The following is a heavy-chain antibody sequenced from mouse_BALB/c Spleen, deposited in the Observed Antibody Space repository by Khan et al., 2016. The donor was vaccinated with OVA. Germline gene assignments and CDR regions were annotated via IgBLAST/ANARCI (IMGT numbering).Heavy chain of an antibody. CDR2: ISTGGHYT. V-gene: IGHV5-6*01. CDR1: GFTFSTYG. Sequence: EVELVESGGDLVEPGGSLKLSCAASGFTFSTYGMSWVRQTPDKRLEWVATISTGGHYTYYPVSVRGRFTISRDNAKNTLYLQMTSLKSEDTAMFYCARLAYYYDSEGFAYWGQGTLVTVSA. CDR3: ARLAYYYDSEGFAY. J-gene: IGHJ3*01. D-gene: IGHD1-1*01.